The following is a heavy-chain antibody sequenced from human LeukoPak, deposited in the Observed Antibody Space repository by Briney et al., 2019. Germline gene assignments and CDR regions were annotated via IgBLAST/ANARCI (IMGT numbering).Heavy chain of an antibody. J-gene: IGHJ1*01. CDR3: ANFWSSIAAAGLPRIGYFQH. V-gene: IGHV4-34*01. CDR1: GGSFSGYY. D-gene: IGHD6-13*01. CDR2: INHSGST. Sequence: SETLSLTCAVYGGSFSGYYWSWIRQPPGKGLEWIGEINHSGSTNYNPSLKSRVTISVDTSKNQFSLKLSSATAADTAVYYCANFWSSIAAAGLPRIGYFQHWGQGTLVTVSS.